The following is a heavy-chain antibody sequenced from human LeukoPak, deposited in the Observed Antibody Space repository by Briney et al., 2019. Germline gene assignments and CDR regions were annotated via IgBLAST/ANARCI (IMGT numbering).Heavy chain of an antibody. CDR3: ARGYSSGYRIDY. V-gene: IGHV3-74*01. CDR1: GFTFSSYW. D-gene: IGHD5-18*01. Sequence: GGSLRLSCAASGFTFSSYWMHWVRQAPGKGLVWVSRINSDGSSATYADSVKGRFTISRDNAKSTLYLQMNSLRAEDTAVYYCARGYSSGYRIDYWGQGTLVTVSS. CDR2: INSDGSSA. J-gene: IGHJ4*02.